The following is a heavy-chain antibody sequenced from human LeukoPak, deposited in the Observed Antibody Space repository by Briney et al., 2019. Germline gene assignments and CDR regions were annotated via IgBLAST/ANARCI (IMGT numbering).Heavy chain of an antibody. J-gene: IGHJ2*01. D-gene: IGHD3-10*01. Sequence: PSDTLSLTCTVSGGSISSTTYYWGWIRLPPGKGLDWIGNIYYSGSTYDNPSLKSRVTISIDRSKNQFSLKLRSVTAADTAVYYCARVVRIAVDRGVSPKWYFDLWGRGAVVTVSS. V-gene: IGHV4-39*07. CDR3: ARVVRIAVDRGVSPKWYFDL. CDR1: GGSISSTTYY. CDR2: IYYSGST.